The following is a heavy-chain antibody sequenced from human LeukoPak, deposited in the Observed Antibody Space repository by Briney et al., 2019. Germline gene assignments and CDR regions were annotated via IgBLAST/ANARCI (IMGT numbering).Heavy chain of an antibody. Sequence: ASVKVSCKASGYTFTSYAMHWVRQAPGQRLEWMGWIHAGNGNTKYSQKFQGRVTITRDTSASTAYMELSSLRSEDTAVYYCARDGGASIDYWGQGTLVTVSS. CDR1: GYTFTSYA. D-gene: IGHD1-26*01. CDR3: ARDGGASIDY. V-gene: IGHV1-3*01. CDR2: IHAGNGNT. J-gene: IGHJ4*02.